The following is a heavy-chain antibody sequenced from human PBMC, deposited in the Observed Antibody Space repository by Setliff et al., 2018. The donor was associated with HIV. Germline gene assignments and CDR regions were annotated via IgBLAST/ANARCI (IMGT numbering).Heavy chain of an antibody. J-gene: IGHJ5*02. CDR1: GGSISGYY. CDR3: AREGLAVAGLNWFDP. D-gene: IGHD6-19*01. Sequence: SETLSLTCTVSGGSISGYYWTWIRQPPGKGLEWIGYIYYSGSTNYNPSLKSRVTISVDTSKNQFSLKLSSVTAADTAVYYCAREGLAVAGLNWFDPWGQGTLVTSPQ. CDR2: IYYSGST. V-gene: IGHV4-59*01.